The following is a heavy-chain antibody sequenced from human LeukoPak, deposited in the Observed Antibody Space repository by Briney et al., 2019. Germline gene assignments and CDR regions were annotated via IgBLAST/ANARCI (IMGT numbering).Heavy chain of an antibody. J-gene: IGHJ4*02. CDR1: GGSISSYY. CDR3: ARDALDCSGGSCYHIEYFDY. V-gene: IGHV4-59*01. CDR2: IYYSGST. D-gene: IGHD2-15*01. Sequence: PSETLSLTCTVSGGSISSYYWSWIRQPPGKGLEWIGYIYYSGSTNYNPSLKSRVTISVDTSKNQFSLKLSSVTAADTAVYYCARDALDCSGGSCYHIEYFDYWGQGTLVTVSS.